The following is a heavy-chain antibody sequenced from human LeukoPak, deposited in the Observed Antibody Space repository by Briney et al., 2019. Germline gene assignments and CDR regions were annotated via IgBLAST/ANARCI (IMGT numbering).Heavy chain of an antibody. Sequence: PGGSLRLSCAASGFTFSSYAMSWVRQAPGKGLEWVSAISGSGGSTYYADSVKGRFTISRDNSKNTLYLQMNSLRAEDTAVYYCAKDKPQPSIAVAGTSWFDPWGQGTLVTVSS. V-gene: IGHV3-23*01. CDR3: AKDKPQPSIAVAGTSWFDP. J-gene: IGHJ5*02. D-gene: IGHD6-19*01. CDR1: GFTFSSYA. CDR2: ISGSGGST.